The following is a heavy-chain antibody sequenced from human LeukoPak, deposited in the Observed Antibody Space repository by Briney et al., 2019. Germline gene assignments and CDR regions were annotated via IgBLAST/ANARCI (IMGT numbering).Heavy chain of an antibody. Sequence: GGFLRLSCAASGFTFSGYGMNWVRQAPGKGLERVSGISGSGGSTYYADSVKGRFTASRDNSKNTLYLHMNSLRAEDSAVYYCAKELYYDSSGDYYVGRVFDYWGQGRLVTVSS. D-gene: IGHD3-22*01. CDR3: AKELYYDSSGDYYVGRVFDY. J-gene: IGHJ4*02. CDR2: ISGSGGST. V-gene: IGHV3-23*01. CDR1: GFTFSGYG.